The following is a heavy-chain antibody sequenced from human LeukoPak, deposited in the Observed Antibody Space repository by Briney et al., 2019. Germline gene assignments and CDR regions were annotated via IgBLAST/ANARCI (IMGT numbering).Heavy chain of an antibody. J-gene: IGHJ3*02. Sequence: SETLSLTCTVSGGSISSYYWSWIRPPPGKGLEWIGYIYCSGSTNYNPSLKSRVTISVDTSKNQFSPKLSSVTAADTAVYYCARTGPPGDGAFDIWGQGTMVTVSS. CDR1: GGSISSYY. V-gene: IGHV4-59*08. D-gene: IGHD7-27*01. CDR2: IYCSGST. CDR3: ARTGPPGDGAFDI.